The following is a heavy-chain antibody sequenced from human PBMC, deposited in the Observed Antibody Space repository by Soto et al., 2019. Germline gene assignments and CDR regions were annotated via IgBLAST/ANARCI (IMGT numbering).Heavy chain of an antibody. D-gene: IGHD2-21*01. V-gene: IGHV3-23*01. Sequence: PWGALRVSCASSVFSFSTYAMNWVRQAPGKELDWAAVVSGSGGKTYYADSVKGRLTISRDNSRKTVYLQMGSLRAEDTAVYYCAKSLSPSYIAIPTGPDYWGQGTMVTVSS. CDR3: AKSLSPSYIAIPTGPDY. CDR2: VSGSGGKT. CDR1: VFSFSTYA. J-gene: IGHJ4*02.